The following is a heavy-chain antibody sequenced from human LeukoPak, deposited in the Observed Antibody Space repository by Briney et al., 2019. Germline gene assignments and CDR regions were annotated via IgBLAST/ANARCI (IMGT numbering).Heavy chain of an antibody. CDR1: GGSISSGSYY. CDR2: IYTSGST. Sequence: PSETLSLTCTVSGGSISSGSYYWSWIRQPAGKGLEWIGRIYTSGSTNYNPSLKSRVTISVDTSKNQFSLKLSSVTAADTAVYYCARDQKEQLVPLYYYYYMDVWGKGTTVTVSS. CDR3: ARDQKEQLVPLYYYYYMDV. J-gene: IGHJ6*03. V-gene: IGHV4-61*02. D-gene: IGHD6-13*01.